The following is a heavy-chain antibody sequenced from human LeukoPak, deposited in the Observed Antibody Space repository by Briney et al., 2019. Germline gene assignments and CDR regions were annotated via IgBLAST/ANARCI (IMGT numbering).Heavy chain of an antibody. CDR1: GGTFSSYT. CDR2: IIPILGIA. Sequence: SVKVSCKASGGTFSSYTISRVRQAPGQGLEWMGRIIPILGIANYAQKFQGRVTITADKSTSTAYMELSSLRSEDTAVYYCARDLRRGSYDLFDYWGQGTLVTVSS. D-gene: IGHD3-16*01. V-gene: IGHV1-69*04. J-gene: IGHJ4*02. CDR3: ARDLRRGSYDLFDY.